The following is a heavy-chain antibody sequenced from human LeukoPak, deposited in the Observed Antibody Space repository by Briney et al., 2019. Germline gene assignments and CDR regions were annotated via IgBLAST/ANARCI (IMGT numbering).Heavy chain of an antibody. V-gene: IGHV4-39*07. CDR2: IYYSGST. J-gene: IGHJ4*02. Sequence: SETLSLTCTVSGGSISSSIYYWGWIRQSPGKGLEWIGSIYYSGSTYYNPSLKSRVTLSVDTSKNQFSLKLSSVTAADTAVYYCARGPRRYIAAAGTIDYWGQGTLVTVSS. D-gene: IGHD6-13*01. CDR1: GGSISSSIYY. CDR3: ARGPRRYIAAAGTIDY.